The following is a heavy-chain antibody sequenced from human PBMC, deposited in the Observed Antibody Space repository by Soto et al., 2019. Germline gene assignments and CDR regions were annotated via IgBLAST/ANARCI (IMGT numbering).Heavy chain of an antibody. V-gene: IGHV4-59*02. CDR3: ARDLTFDY. Sequence: SETLSLTCTVSGASVRSYYWSWIRQSPGKEMEWIGYIHYSGSTSYSPSLKSRVTISVDKSKNQFSLKLSSVTAADTAVYYCARDLTFDYWGQGTLVTVSS. CDR1: GASVRSYY. D-gene: IGHD2-21*02. J-gene: IGHJ4*02. CDR2: IHYSGST.